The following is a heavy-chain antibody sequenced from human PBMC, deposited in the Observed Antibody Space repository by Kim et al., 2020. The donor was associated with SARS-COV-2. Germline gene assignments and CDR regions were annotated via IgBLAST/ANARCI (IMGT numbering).Heavy chain of an antibody. CDR1: GGSFSGYY. CDR3: ARSYYDFWSGHRWGNWFDP. V-gene: IGHV4-34*01. J-gene: IGHJ5*02. CDR2: INHSGST. D-gene: IGHD3-3*01. Sequence: SETLSLTCAVYGGSFSGYYWSWIRQPPGKGLEWIGEINHSGSTNYNPSLKSRVTISVDTSKNQFSLKLSSVTAAYTAVYYCARSYYDFWSGHRWGNWFDP.